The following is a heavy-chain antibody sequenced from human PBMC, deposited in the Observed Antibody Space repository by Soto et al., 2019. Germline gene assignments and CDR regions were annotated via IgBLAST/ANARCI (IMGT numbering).Heavy chain of an antibody. D-gene: IGHD3-22*01. CDR2: IRSKANSYAT. Sequence: EVQLVESGGGLVQPGGSLKLSCAASGFTFSGSAMHWVRQASGKGLEWVGRIRSKANSYATAYAASVKGRFTISRDDSKNTAYLQMNSLKTEDTAVYYCTSRLYYYDSRGYYYCLDYCGQGTLVTVSS. V-gene: IGHV3-73*02. CDR3: TSRLYYYDSRGYYYCLDY. CDR1: GFTFSGSA. J-gene: IGHJ4*02.